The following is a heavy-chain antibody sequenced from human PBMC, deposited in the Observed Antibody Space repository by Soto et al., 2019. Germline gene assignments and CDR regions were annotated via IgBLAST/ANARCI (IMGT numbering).Heavy chain of an antibody. CDR1: GGTFSGYA. V-gene: IGHV1-69*01. CDR2: FVPLFGST. D-gene: IGHD2-15*01. Sequence: QVQLVQSGAEVKKPGSSVKVSCQASGGTFSGYALTWVRQAPGQGLEWMGEFVPLFGSTNYAQKFAGRITIIADESTSTGYMELSTLRSEDTAVYYCATHSLGTSSPPYFDNWGQEPWSPSPQ. CDR3: ATHSLGTSSPPYFDN. J-gene: IGHJ4*01.